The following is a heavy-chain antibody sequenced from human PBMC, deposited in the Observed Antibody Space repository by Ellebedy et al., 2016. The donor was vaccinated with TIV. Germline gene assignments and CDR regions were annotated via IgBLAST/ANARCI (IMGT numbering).Heavy chain of an antibody. CDR1: RFAFSSYW. Sequence: GESLKISCAASRFAFSSYWMSWVRQAPGKGLDWVANIKQDGSEKYYADFVTGRFTISRDNAKNSLYLQMNNLRAEDTAVYYCATDGSYGDYLSPTHAFVIWGQGTMVTVSS. J-gene: IGHJ3*02. D-gene: IGHD4-17*01. CDR2: IKQDGSEK. V-gene: IGHV3-7*01. CDR3: ATDGSYGDYLSPTHAFVI.